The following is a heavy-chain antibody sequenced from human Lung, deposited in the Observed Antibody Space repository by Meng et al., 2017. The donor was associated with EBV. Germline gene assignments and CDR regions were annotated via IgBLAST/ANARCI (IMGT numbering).Heavy chain of an antibody. J-gene: IGHJ5*02. CDR3: ARQTDFGGNSLAFDL. CDR2: MSYSGSS. D-gene: IGHD4-23*01. CDR1: GGSLSGSAYS. Sequence: QGQVQESGPGLVKPAQTLSLPCAVSGGSLSGSAYSWSWIRQPPGKGLEWIGYMSYSGSSHYNPSLKSRVTISLDTSKNQLSLNLTSVTAADTAMYFCARQTDFGGNSLAFDLWGQGTLVTVSS. V-gene: IGHV4-30-4*08.